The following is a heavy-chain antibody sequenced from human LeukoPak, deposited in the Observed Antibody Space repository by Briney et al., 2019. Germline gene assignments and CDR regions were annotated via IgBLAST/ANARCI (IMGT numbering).Heavy chain of an antibody. V-gene: IGHV3-21*01. D-gene: IGHD3-3*01. Sequence: GGSLRLSCAASGFTFSSYSMNWVRQAPGKGLEWVSSISSSSSYIYYADSVKGRFTISRDNAKTSLYLQMNSLRAEDPAVYYCPKDQISYYDFWSGYYPYDYWGQGTLVTVSS. CDR2: ISSSSSYI. CDR1: GFTFSSYS. J-gene: IGHJ4*02. CDR3: PKDQISYYDFWSGYYPYDY.